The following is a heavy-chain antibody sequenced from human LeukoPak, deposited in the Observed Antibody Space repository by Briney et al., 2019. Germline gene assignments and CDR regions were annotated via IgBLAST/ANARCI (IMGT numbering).Heavy chain of an antibody. J-gene: IGHJ4*02. CDR1: GGTFSSYA. V-gene: IGHV1-69*06. Sequence: GASVKVSCKASGGTFSSYAISWVRQAPGQGLEWMGGIIPIFGTANYAQKFQGRVTITADKSTSTAYMELSSLRSEDTAVYYCAIVPGSGSYYGDPYFDYWGQGTLVTVSS. CDR2: IIPIFGTA. CDR3: AIVPGSGSYYGDPYFDY. D-gene: IGHD3-10*01.